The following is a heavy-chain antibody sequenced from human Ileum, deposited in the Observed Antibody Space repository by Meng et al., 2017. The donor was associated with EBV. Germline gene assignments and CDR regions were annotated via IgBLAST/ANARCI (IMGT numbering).Heavy chain of an antibody. J-gene: IGHJ4*02. CDR2: LYFSGST. CDR1: GGSISSSDYS. Sequence: LPPQESGPGSVKPSDPLTPTGTGVGGSISSSDYSWGWIRQPPGKGLEWIGSLYFSGSTYSNPSLESRVTISVDTSNNQFSLKLSSVTAADTAVYYCARRGYSSGWYAYDYWGQGTLVTVSS. CDR3: ARRGYSSGWYAYDY. D-gene: IGHD6-19*01. V-gene: IGHV4-39*01.